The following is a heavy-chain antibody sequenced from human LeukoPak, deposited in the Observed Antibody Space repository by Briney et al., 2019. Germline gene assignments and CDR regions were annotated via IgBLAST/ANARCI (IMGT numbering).Heavy chain of an antibody. Sequence: PGGSLRLSCAASGFTFSSYWMHWVRQAPGKGLVWVSRINSDGSSTSYADSVKGRFTISRDNAKNTLYLQMNSLRAEDTAVYYCARDASYYYDSSGLDYWGQGTLVTVSS. CDR2: INSDGSST. CDR3: ARDASYYYDSSGLDY. CDR1: GFTFSSYW. J-gene: IGHJ4*02. V-gene: IGHV3-74*01. D-gene: IGHD3-22*01.